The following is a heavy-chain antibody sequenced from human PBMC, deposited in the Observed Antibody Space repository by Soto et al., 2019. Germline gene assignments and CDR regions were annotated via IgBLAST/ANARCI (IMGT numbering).Heavy chain of an antibody. V-gene: IGHV2-5*02. CDR2: IYWDDDK. D-gene: IGHD2-2*01. Sequence: QITLKESGPTLVKPTQTLTLTCTFSGFSLSADGVGVGWIRQPPGKALEWLALIYWDDDKRYRPSLKSRLTVTKATSKNQVVLTMTNMDPVDTATYYCAHAYGGTSWTNDAFDVWGQGTVVTVSS. J-gene: IGHJ3*01. CDR3: AHAYGGTSWTNDAFDV. CDR1: GFSLSADGVG.